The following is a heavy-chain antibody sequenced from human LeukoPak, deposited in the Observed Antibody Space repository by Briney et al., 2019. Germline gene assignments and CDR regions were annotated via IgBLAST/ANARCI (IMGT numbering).Heavy chain of an antibody. Sequence: QPGGSLRLSCAASGFTVNRYAMSWVRRARGKGGEWGSAIIGSGVSTYYADSVKGRLSISRDNPKNTLYLQINSLRAEDTAVYYCAKGGATAWFDPWGQGTLVTVSS. CDR1: GFTVNRYA. CDR2: IIGSGVST. D-gene: IGHD4/OR15-4a*01. J-gene: IGHJ5*02. CDR3: AKGGATAWFDP. V-gene: IGHV3-23*01.